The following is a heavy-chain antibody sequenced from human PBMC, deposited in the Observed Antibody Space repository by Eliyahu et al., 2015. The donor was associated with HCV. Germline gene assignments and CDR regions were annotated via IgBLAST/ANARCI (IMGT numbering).Heavy chain of an antibody. CDR1: GGTFXSYA. J-gene: IGHJ6*02. CDR3: ARDKWIRDGYNPGYYYGMDV. Sequence: QVQLVQSGAXVKKPGSSVKVXCKASGGTFXSYAIXWVRXAPGXGXXWMGGIIPXFGTANYAQRFQGRVTITADESTSTAYMELSSLRSEDTAVYYCARDKWIRDGYNPGYYYGMDVWGQGTTVTVSS. CDR2: IIPXFGTA. V-gene: IGHV1-69*01. D-gene: IGHD5-24*01.